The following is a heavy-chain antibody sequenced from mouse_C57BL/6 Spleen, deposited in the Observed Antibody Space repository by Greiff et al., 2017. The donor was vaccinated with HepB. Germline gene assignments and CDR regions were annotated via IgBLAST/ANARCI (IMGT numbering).Heavy chain of an antibody. CDR3: ARGPYYYGSSHWYCDV. J-gene: IGHJ1*03. V-gene: IGHV5-16*01. CDR1: GFTFSDYY. CDR2: INYDGSST. D-gene: IGHD1-1*01. Sequence: EVNVVESEGGLVQPGSSMKLSCTASGFTFSDYYMAWVRQVPEKGLEWVANINYDGSSTYYLDSLKSRFIISRDNAKNILYLQMSSLKSENTATYYCARGPYYYGSSHWYCDVWGTGTTITVTS.